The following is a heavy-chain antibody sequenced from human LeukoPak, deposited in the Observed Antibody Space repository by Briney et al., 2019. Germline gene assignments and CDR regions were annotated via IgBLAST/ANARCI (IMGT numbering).Heavy chain of an antibody. Sequence: SETLSLTCTVSGGSVSSGSYYWSWIRQPPGKGLEWIGYIYYSGSTNYNPSLKSRVTISVDTSKNQFSLKLSSVTAADTAVYYCARGIDSSGADAFDIWGQGTMVTVSS. J-gene: IGHJ3*02. CDR2: IYYSGST. D-gene: IGHD3-22*01. CDR3: ARGIDSSGADAFDI. CDR1: GGSVSSGSYY. V-gene: IGHV4-61*01.